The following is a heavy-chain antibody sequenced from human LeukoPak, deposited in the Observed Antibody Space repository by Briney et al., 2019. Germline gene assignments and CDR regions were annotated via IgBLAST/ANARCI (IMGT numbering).Heavy chain of an antibody. Sequence: ASVKVSCKASGYTFTSYGISWVRQAPGQGLEWMGWISAYNGNTNYAQKLQGRVTMTTDTPTSTAYMELRSLRSDDTAVYYCARDSMVRGEEGFDPWGQGTLVTVSS. D-gene: IGHD3-10*01. CDR2: ISAYNGNT. J-gene: IGHJ5*02. V-gene: IGHV1-18*01. CDR3: ARDSMVRGEEGFDP. CDR1: GYTFTSYG.